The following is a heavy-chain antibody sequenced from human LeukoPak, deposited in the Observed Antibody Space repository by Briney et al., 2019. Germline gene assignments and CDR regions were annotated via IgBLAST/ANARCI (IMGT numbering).Heavy chain of an antibody. CDR1: GGSISSGGYY. Sequence: SETLSLTCTVSGGSISSGGYYWSWIRQHPGKGLEWIGYIYYSGSTYYNPSLTSRVIISVDTSKNQFSLKLSSVTAADTAVYYCARERGSSSSYYYYGMDVWGQGTTVTVSS. V-gene: IGHV4-31*03. CDR3: ARERGSSSSYYYYGMDV. D-gene: IGHD6-6*01. J-gene: IGHJ6*02. CDR2: IYYSGST.